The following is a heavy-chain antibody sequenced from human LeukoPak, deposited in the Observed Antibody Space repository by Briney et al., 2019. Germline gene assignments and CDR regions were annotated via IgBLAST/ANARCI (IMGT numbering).Heavy chain of an antibody. Sequence: GGSLRLSCAASELTFSTYEMNWVRQAPGKGLEWLSHISGSGKIIYYGVSAKGRFTISRDNAKNSVFLQMNSLRADDTAVYYCVRVSRYSNYWSFDLWGRGALVTVSS. J-gene: IGHJ2*01. D-gene: IGHD5-18*01. CDR3: VRVSRYSNYWSFDL. CDR1: ELTFSTYE. CDR2: ISGSGKII. V-gene: IGHV3-48*03.